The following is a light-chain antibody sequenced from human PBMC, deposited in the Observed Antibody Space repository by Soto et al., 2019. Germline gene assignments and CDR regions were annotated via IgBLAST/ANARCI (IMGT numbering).Light chain of an antibody. CDR3: ATWDSNLSAV. J-gene: IGLJ3*02. Sequence: QSVLTQPTSVSAAPGQKVTISCSGSSSDIANSYVSWYQHLPGTAPKLLIYDNTNRPSGIPDRFSGSKSGTSATLAITGLQTGDEAYYYCATWDSNLSAVFGGGTKLTVL. CDR1: SSDIANSY. V-gene: IGLV1-51*01. CDR2: DNT.